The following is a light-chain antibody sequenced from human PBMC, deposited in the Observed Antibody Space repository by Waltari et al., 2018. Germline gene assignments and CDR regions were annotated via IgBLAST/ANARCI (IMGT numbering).Light chain of an antibody. Sequence: DIVMTQSPLSLPVPPGEPASISCRSSQSLLHSNEYNYLDWYVQKPGQSPQILSYLGSNRASGVADRFSGSGSGTDFTLKISRVEVEDAGVYYCMEALQSGTFGQGTRLEIK. CDR2: LGS. CDR3: MEALQSGT. CDR1: QSLLHSNEYNY. J-gene: IGKJ5*01. V-gene: IGKV2-28*01.